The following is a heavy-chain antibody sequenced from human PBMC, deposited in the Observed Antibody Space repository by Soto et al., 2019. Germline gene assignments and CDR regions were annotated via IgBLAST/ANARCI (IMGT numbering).Heavy chain of an antibody. CDR2: IWYDGSNK. D-gene: IGHD4-4*01. V-gene: IGHV3-33*01. J-gene: IGHJ6*03. CDR3: AREPGPVWTTVGYYYYYMDV. CDR1: GFTFSSYG. Sequence: GGSLRLSCAASGFTFSSYGMHWVRQAPGKGLEWVAVIWYDGSNKYYADSVKGRFTISRDNSKNTLYLQMNSLRAEDTAVYYCAREPGPVWTTVGYYYYYMDVWGKGTTVTVSS.